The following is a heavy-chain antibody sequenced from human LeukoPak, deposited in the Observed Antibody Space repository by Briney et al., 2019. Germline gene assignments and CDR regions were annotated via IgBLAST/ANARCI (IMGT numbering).Heavy chain of an antibody. V-gene: IGHV4-34*01. J-gene: IGHJ5*02. CDR3: ARGHWHYDSSGYYYSMVMEREFDP. CDR2: INHSGST. CDR1: GGSFSGYY. Sequence: SETLSLTCAVYGGSFSGYYWSWIRQPPGKGLEWIGEINHSGSTNYNPSLKSRVTISVDTSKNQFSLKLSSVTAADTAVYYCARGHWHYDSSGYYYSMVMEREFDPWGQGTLVTVSS. D-gene: IGHD3-22*01.